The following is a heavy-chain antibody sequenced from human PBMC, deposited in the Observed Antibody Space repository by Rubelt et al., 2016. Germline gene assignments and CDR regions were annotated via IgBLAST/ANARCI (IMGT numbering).Heavy chain of an antibody. D-gene: IGHD6-13*01. CDR2: INHSGTT. Sequence: QVQLKQWGAGVLKPSETLSLTCAVYGGSFSDYHWSWIRQPPGKGLEWIGEINHSGTTNYNPSLKSRVTMSVDTSKKQFPLKRTAVTAAESAVYYCASGWYMVWWGQGTRVTVSS. V-gene: IGHV4-34*01. CDR1: GGSFSDYH. CDR3: ASGWYMVW. J-gene: IGHJ4*02.